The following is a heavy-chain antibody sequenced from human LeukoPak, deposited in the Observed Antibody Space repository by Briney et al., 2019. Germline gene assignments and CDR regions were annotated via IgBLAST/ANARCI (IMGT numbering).Heavy chain of an antibody. CDR2: IKQDGSEK. J-gene: IGHJ6*02. Sequence: GGSLRLSCAASGISFASYWVTWVRQAPGKGLEWVANIKQDGSEKYYVDSVKGRFTISRDNAKNSLYLQMNSLRAEDTAVYYCARESPLVAAKPGYYGMDVWGQGTTVTVSS. D-gene: IGHD2-15*01. CDR3: ARESPLVAAKPGYYGMDV. V-gene: IGHV3-7*01. CDR1: GISFASYW.